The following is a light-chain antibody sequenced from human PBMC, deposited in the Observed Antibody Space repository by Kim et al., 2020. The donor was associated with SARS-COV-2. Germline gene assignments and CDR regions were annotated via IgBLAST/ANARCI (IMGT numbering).Light chain of an antibody. J-gene: IGLJ3*02. V-gene: IGLV2-8*01. CDR3: SSYAGSNNWV. CDR1: SSDVGCYNY. Sequence: GQSVPSSCMGTSSDVGCYNYVSWYQQHPGKAPKLMIYEVSKRPSGVPDRFSGSKSGNTASLTVSGLQAEDEADYYCSSYAGSNNWVFGGGTKLTVL. CDR2: EVS.